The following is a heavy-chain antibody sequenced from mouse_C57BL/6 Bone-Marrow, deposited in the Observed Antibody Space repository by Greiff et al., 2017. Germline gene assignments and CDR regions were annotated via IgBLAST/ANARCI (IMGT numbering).Heavy chain of an antibody. CDR1: GYTFTDHT. D-gene: IGHD1-2*01. CDR3: ARGGVLRPFAY. V-gene: IGHV1-78*01. CDR2: IYPRDGST. Sequence: QVQLQQSDAELVKPGASVKISCKASGYTFTDHTIPWMKQRPEQGLEWIGYIYPRDGSTKYNEKFKGKATLTADKSSSTGYMQLNSLTSEDSAVEFCARGGVLRPFAYWGQGTLVTVSA. J-gene: IGHJ3*01.